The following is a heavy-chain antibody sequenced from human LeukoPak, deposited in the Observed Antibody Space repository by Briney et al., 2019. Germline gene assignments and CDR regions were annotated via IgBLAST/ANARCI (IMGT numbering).Heavy chain of an antibody. Sequence: GGSLRLSCAASGFTFSSYSMNRVRQAPGKGLEWVSYISSSSSTIYYADSVKGRFTISRDNAKNSLYLQMNSLRDEDTAVYYCASFMTTMTNYYYGMDVWGQGTTVTVSS. CDR3: ASFMTTMTNYYYGMDV. CDR1: GFTFSSYS. J-gene: IGHJ6*02. CDR2: ISSSSSTI. V-gene: IGHV3-48*02. D-gene: IGHD5-24*01.